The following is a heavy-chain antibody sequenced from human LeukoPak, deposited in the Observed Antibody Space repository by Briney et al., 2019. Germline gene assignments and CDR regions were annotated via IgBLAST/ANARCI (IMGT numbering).Heavy chain of an antibody. CDR1: GFTFSSYG. CDR3: AKDIGMATIRHFDY. V-gene: IGHV3-30*02. J-gene: IGHJ4*02. Sequence: PGGSLRRSCAASGFTFSSYGIHWVRQAPGKGLEWVAFIRYDGSNKYYADSVKGRFTISRDNSKNTLYLQMNSLRAEDTAVYYCAKDIGMATIRHFDYWGQGTLVTVSS. D-gene: IGHD5-24*01. CDR2: IRYDGSNK.